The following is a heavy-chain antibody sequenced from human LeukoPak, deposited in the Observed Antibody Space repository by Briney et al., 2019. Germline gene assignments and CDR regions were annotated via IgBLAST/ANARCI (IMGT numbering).Heavy chain of an antibody. CDR3: ARGISVGPLDY. D-gene: IGHD2-15*01. CDR1: GGSISSGSYY. V-gene: IGHV4-61*02. CDR2: IYTSGST. Sequence: PSQTLSLTCTVSGGSISSGSYYWSWIRQPAGKGLEWIGRIYTSGSTNYNPSLKSRVTISVDTSKNQFSLKLSSVTAADTAVYYCARGISVGPLDYWGQETLVTVSS. J-gene: IGHJ4*02.